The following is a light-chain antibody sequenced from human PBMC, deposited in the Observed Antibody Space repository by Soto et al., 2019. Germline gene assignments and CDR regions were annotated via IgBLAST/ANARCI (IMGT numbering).Light chain of an antibody. CDR3: QQYDTSPHT. J-gene: IGKJ2*01. CDR1: QSVTSRQ. CDR2: GAT. V-gene: IGKV3-20*01. Sequence: EIVLTQSPGTLSLSPGESATLSCRASQSVTSRQVAWYQPKPGQAPRLLIYGATSRATGIPDRFSGVGSETDFTLTISRLEPEDFAVYYCQQYDTSPHTFGQGTKLEIK.